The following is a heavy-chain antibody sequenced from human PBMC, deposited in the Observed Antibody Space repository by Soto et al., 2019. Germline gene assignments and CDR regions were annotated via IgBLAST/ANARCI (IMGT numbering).Heavy chain of an antibody. CDR2: ISPYNGDT. V-gene: IGHV1-18*04. CDR1: GYTFSFYG. J-gene: IGHJ5*02. CDR3: ARSYCSTLTCYSTWFDP. Sequence: ASVKVSCKASGYTFSFYGITWLRQAPGQGLEWMGWISPYNGDTSFSQKFQGRVSLTTDTPTKTAYMELRSLRPDDTAVYYCARSYCSTLTCYSTWFDPWGQGTLVTVSS. D-gene: IGHD2-15*01.